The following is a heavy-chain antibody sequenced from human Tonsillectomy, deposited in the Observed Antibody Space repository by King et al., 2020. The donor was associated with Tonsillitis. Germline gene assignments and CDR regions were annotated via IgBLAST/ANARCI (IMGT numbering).Heavy chain of an antibody. D-gene: IGHD6-13*01. CDR1: GFTFSSYG. CDR3: AKCLAAAGPGEGMDV. CDR2: ISYDGRNK. V-gene: IGHV3-30*18. J-gene: IGHJ6*02. Sequence: VQLVESGGGVVQPGRSLRLSCAASGFTFSSYGIHWVRQAPGKGLEWVAVISYDGRNKYYADSVKGRFTISRDNSKNTLYLQMNSLRVEDTAVYHCAKCLAAAGPGEGMDVWGQGTTVTVSS.